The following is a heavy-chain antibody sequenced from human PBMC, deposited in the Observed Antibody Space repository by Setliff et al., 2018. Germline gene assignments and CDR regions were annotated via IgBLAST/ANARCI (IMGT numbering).Heavy chain of an antibody. Sequence: SETLSLTCAVSGYSISSGYYWGWIRQPPGKGLEWIGSIYHSGSTYYNPSLKSRVTISLDTSTNQFSLKLNSVTAADAAVYYCARDSGWLQFGQFDYWGQGTLVTV. V-gene: IGHV4-38-2*02. CDR2: IYHSGST. J-gene: IGHJ4*02. CDR3: ARDSGWLQFGQFDY. CDR1: GYSISSGYY. D-gene: IGHD5-12*01.